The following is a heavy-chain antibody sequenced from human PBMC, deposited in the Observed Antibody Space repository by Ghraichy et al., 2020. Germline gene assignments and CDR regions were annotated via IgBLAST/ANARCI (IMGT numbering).Heavy chain of an antibody. Sequence: GGSLRLSCAASGFTFSSYSMNWVRQAPGKGLEWVSSISSSSSYIYYADSVKGRFTISRDNAKNSLYLQMNSLRAEDTAVYYCARDRYCSSTSCYANYYYMDVWGKGTTVTVSS. CDR3: ARDRYCSSTSCYANYYYMDV. J-gene: IGHJ6*03. V-gene: IGHV3-21*01. CDR2: ISSSSSYI. CDR1: GFTFSSYS. D-gene: IGHD2-2*01.